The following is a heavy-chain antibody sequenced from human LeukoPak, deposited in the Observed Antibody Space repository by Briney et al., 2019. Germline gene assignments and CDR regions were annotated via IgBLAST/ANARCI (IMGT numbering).Heavy chain of an antibody. D-gene: IGHD3-10*01. CDR3: AKRGVRGSYYFDH. Sequence: PGGSLRLSCAASGFTFSNYAMTWVRQAPGKGLEWVSTMSSTDGTTFHADSVKGRFTISRDNSKNILYLQMNNLRAEDTAVYHCAKRGVRGSYYFDHWGQGTLVTVSS. V-gene: IGHV3-23*01. CDR2: MSSTDGTT. CDR1: GFTFSNYA. J-gene: IGHJ4*02.